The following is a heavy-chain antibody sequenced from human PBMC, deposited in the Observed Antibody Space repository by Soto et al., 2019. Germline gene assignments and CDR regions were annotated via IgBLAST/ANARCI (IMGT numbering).Heavy chain of an antibody. D-gene: IGHD3-3*01. V-gene: IGHV4-4*02. J-gene: IGHJ4*01. CDR1: GGSISSSTW. CDR3: ARDHGVSRGFAFDY. Sequence: SETLSLTCAVSGGSISSSTWWSWVRQPPGKGLEWIGEILRSGATNYNPSLKSRVTFSVDKSKNQFSLKLSSVTAADTAVYFCARDHGVSRGFAFDYWGQGTLVTVSS. CDR2: ILRSGAT.